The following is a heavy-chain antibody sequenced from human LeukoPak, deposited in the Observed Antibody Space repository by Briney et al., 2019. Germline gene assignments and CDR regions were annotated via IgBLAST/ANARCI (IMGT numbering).Heavy chain of an antibody. CDR1: GGTFSSYA. CDR3: ARALRYCSTTSCQYYFDY. CDR2: MNPNSGNT. V-gene: IGHV1-8*02. D-gene: IGHD2-2*01. Sequence: ASVKVSCKASGGTFSSYAIGWVRQAAGQGLEWMGWMNPNSGNTGYAQKFQGRVTMTRNTSISTAYMELSSLKSEDTAVYYCARALRYCSTTSCQYYFDYWGQGTLVTVSS. J-gene: IGHJ4*02.